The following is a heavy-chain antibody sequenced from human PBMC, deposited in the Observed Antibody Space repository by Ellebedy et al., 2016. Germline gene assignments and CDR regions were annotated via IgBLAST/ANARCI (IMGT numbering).Heavy chain of an antibody. V-gene: IGHV4-38-2*02. CDR2: IYHSGST. J-gene: IGHJ6*02. CDR1: GYSISSGYY. Sequence: SETLSLXCTVSGYSISSGYYWGWIRQPPGKGLEWIGSIYHSGSTSYNPSLKSRVTISVDTSKNQFSLKLISVTAADTAVYYCSRDHYYYGMDVWGQGTTVTVSS. CDR3: SRDHYYYGMDV.